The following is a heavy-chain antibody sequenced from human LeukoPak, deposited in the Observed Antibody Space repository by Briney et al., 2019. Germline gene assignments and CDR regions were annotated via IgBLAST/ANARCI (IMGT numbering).Heavy chain of an antibody. V-gene: IGHV3-30*03. J-gene: IGHJ4*02. CDR2: ISYDGSNK. Sequence: GGSLRLSCAASGFTFSSYGMHWVRQAPDKGLEWVAVISYDGSNKYYADSVKGRFTISRDNSKNTLYLQMNSLRAEDTAVYYCARDWSHRCFDYWGQGTLVTVSS. CDR1: GFTFSSYG. CDR3: ARDWSHRCFDY. D-gene: IGHD3-3*01.